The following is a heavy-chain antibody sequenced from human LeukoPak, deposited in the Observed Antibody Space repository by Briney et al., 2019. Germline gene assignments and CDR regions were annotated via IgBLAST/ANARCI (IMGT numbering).Heavy chain of an antibody. D-gene: IGHD2-21*01. CDR1: GFTFSSYW. V-gene: IGHV3-7*01. CDR2: IKQDGSEK. J-gene: IGHJ6*03. CDR3: ARKGYCGGDCPRKYYYYYMDV. Sequence: GGSLRLSCAASGFTFSSYWMSWVRQAPGKGLEWVANIKQDGSEKYYVDSVKGRFTISRDNAKNSLYLQMNSLRADDTAVYYCARKGYCGGDCPRKYYYYYMDVWGKGTTVTVSS.